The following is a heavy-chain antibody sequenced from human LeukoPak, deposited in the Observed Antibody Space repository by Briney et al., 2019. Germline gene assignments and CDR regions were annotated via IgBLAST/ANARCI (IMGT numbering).Heavy chain of an antibody. Sequence: GASVKVSCEASGYTFTSYGISWVRQAPGQGLEWMGWISAYNGNTNYAQNLQGRVTLTTDTSASTAYMELRSLRSDDTAVYYCARDLIAARPGWFDPWGQGTLVIVSS. CDR2: ISAYNGNT. J-gene: IGHJ5*02. D-gene: IGHD6-6*01. CDR1: GYTFTSYG. V-gene: IGHV1-18*01. CDR3: ARDLIAARPGWFDP.